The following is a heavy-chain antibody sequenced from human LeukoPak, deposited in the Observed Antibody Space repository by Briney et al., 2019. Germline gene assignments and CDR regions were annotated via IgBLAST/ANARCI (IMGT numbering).Heavy chain of an antibody. Sequence: GGSLRLSCAASGFILSSNYMSWVRQARGKGMEWVSVIYSGGSTYYPDSVTGRFTISRDNSKNTLYLQMNSLRAEDTAVYYCAPIAIRSGYWGQGTLVTVSS. CDR2: IYSGGST. CDR1: GFILSSNY. CDR3: APIAIRSGY. D-gene: IGHD3-9*01. V-gene: IGHV3-66*01. J-gene: IGHJ4*02.